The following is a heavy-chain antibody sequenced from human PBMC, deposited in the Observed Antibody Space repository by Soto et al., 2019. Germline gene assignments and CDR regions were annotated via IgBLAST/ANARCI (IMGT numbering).Heavy chain of an antibody. V-gene: IGHV4-34*01. J-gene: IGHJ4*02. Sequence: QVQLQQWGAGLLKPSETLSLTCAVYGGSFSGYYWSWIRQPPGKGLERIGEIKHSGSTNYNPSLTSRVTIAVDTSKNQFSLKLSSVTASDTAVYYCARGWSSSWYVTRGGYFDYWGQGTLVTVSS. D-gene: IGHD6-13*01. CDR3: ARGWSSSWYVTRGGYFDY. CDR1: GGSFSGYY. CDR2: IKHSGST.